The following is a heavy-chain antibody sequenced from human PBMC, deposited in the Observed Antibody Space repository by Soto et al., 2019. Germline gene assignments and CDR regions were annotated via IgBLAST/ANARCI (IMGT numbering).Heavy chain of an antibody. CDR2: IWYDGNDK. CDR3: ARDSSSWDSFHYGMDV. Sequence: SGGSLRLACAASGFTVSSYGRHWVRQAPGKGLEWVAVIWYDGNDKYHGDSVKGRFTISRDNSKDTLYLQMNSLRAEDTAVYYCARDSSSWDSFHYGMDVWGQGTSVTVSS. V-gene: IGHV3-33*01. D-gene: IGHD6-13*01. CDR1: GFTVSSYG. J-gene: IGHJ6*02.